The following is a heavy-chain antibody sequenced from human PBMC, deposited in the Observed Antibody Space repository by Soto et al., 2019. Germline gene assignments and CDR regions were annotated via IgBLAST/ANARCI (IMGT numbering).Heavy chain of an antibody. CDR3: ASAFSSYSDF. D-gene: IGHD6-13*01. J-gene: IGHJ4*02. Sequence: GASVKVSCKAYGYTFIDFDINWVRQAAGQGLEWMGWMNPNTGNTAYAQKFQGRLTLTRDTSISAAYMDLSSLTSEDTAVYYCASAFSSYSDFWAQGTLVTVSS. CDR1: GYTFIDFD. V-gene: IGHV1-8*01. CDR2: MNPNTGNT.